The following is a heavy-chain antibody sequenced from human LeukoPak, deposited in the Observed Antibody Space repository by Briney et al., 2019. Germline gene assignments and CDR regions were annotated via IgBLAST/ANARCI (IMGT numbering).Heavy chain of an antibody. V-gene: IGHV1-69*01. CDR2: IIPIFGTA. CDR3: ASSPGGGDAFDI. J-gene: IGHJ3*02. Sequence: GSSVKVSCKASGGTFSSAAISWVRQAPGQGLEWLGGIIPIFGTANYAQKFQGRVTITADESTSTAYMELSSLRSQDTAVFYCASSPGGGDAFDIWGQGTMVTVSS. CDR1: GGTFSSAA. D-gene: IGHD3-16*01.